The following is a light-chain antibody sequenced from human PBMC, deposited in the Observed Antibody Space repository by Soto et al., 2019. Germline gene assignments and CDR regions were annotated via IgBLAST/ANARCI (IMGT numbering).Light chain of an antibody. J-gene: IGKJ5*01. V-gene: IGKV3-20*01. CDR1: HSVSRTY. Sequence: EIFLTQSPGTLSLSPVERATLSCRASHSVSRTYLAWYQQKPGQAPRLLMYGASDRATGTPGRFSGSGSGTDFTLTISGLEPEDSAVYYCQQFDDSVTCGQGTRLEI. CDR3: QQFDDSVT. CDR2: GAS.